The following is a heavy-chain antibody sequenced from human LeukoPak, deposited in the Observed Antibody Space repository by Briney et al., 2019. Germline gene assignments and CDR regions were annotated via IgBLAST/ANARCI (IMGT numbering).Heavy chain of an antibody. CDR3: AKGEGGDSGWYGDY. CDR2: ISYDGTDK. Sequence: GGSLRPSCAASGFTFNTYGMHWVRQAPGKGLEWVAVISYDGTDKYYADSVKGRFTISRDNSKNTLFLQMNSLRAEDTAMYYCAKGEGGDSGWYGDYWGQGTLVTVSS. V-gene: IGHV3-30*18. CDR1: GFTFNTYG. D-gene: IGHD6-19*01. J-gene: IGHJ4*02.